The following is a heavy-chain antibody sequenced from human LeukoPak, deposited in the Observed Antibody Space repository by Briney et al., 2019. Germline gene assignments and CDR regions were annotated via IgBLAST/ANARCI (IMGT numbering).Heavy chain of an antibody. CDR2: ISGSGGRT. CDR1: GFPFSSYA. D-gene: IGHD3-10*01. V-gene: IGHV3-23*01. J-gene: IGHJ6*03. Sequence: GGSLRLSCAASGFPFSSYAMSWVRQAPGKGLEWVSAISGSGGRTYYADSVKGRFTISRDNSKNTLYLQMNSLRAEDTAVYYCAKAARGVLLWFRELSGDYYMDVWGKGTTVTISS. CDR3: AKAARGVLLWFRELSGDYYMDV.